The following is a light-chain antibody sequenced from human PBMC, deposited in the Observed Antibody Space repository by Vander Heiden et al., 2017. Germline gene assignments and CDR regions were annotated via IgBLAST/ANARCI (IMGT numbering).Light chain of an antibody. CDR2: TAS. Sequence: AIQMTQSPSSLSASVGDRVTITCRASQGIRNDLAWYQKKPRKAPKLLIYTASTLQSGVRSRFSGSGSGTDFTLTISSLQPEDFATYYCPQDYNYPWTFGQGTKVEIK. V-gene: IGKV1-6*01. CDR3: PQDYNYPWT. CDR1: QGIRND. J-gene: IGKJ1*01.